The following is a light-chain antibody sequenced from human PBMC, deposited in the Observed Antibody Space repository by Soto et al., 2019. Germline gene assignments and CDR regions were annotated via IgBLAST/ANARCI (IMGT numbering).Light chain of an antibody. CDR1: QSVSRN. J-gene: IGKJ4*01. Sequence: EIVMTQSPATLSVSPGESATLSCRASQSVSRNLAWYQQKPGQAPRLLIYGASTRATGIPARFSGSGSGTEFTLTISSLQSEDFAVYYCQQYNDWLTFGGGTKVEIE. CDR2: GAS. CDR3: QQYNDWLT. V-gene: IGKV3-15*01.